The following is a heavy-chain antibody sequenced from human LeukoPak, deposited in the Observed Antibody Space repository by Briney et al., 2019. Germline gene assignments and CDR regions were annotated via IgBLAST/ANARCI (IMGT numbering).Heavy chain of an antibody. D-gene: IGHD6-13*01. CDR3: ARENFVRQQQLCWFDP. J-gene: IGHJ5*02. Sequence: SETLSLTCTVSGGSISSGGYYWSWIRQHPGKGLEWIGYIYYSGSTYYNTSLKSRVTISVDTSKNQFSLKLSSVTAADTAVYYCARENFVRQQQLCWFDPWGQGTLVTVSS. CDR1: GGSISSGGYY. V-gene: IGHV4-31*03. CDR2: IYYSGST.